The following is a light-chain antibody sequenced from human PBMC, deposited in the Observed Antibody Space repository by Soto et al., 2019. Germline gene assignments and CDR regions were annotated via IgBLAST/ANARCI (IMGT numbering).Light chain of an antibody. Sequence: DIQMTQSPSTLSASVGDRVTITCRASQSISSWLAWYQQKPGKAPKLRIYKASGLESGVPSRFSGSGSGTDFTLTISSLQPDDFATYYCQQYNSYSPLTFGGGTKVDIK. CDR1: QSISSW. J-gene: IGKJ4*01. CDR3: QQYNSYSPLT. CDR2: KAS. V-gene: IGKV1-5*03.